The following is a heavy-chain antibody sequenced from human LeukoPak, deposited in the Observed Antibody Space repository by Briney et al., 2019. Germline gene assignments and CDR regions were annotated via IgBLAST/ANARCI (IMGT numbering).Heavy chain of an antibody. D-gene: IGHD1-26*01. J-gene: IGHJ4*02. V-gene: IGHV1-18*01. CDR3: ARGPGWELPYYFDY. CDR2: ISAYNGNT. CDR1: GYTSTSYG. Sequence: ASVKVSCKASGYTSTSYGISWVRQAPGQGLEWMGWISAYNGNTNYAQKLQGRVTMTTDTSTSTAYMELRSLRSDDPAAYYCARGPGWELPYYFDYWGQGTLVTVSS.